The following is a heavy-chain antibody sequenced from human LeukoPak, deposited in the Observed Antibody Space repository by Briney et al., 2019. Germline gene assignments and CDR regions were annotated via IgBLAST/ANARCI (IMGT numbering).Heavy chain of an antibody. Sequence: GASVKVSCKASGYTFSSYGISWVRQAPGQGLEWMGWISAYNGKTKYAQKLQGRVTMTTETSTSTAYMELRSLRSDDTAVYYCARDRYSGSYPFDYWGQGTLVTVSS. CDR2: ISAYNGKT. D-gene: IGHD1-26*01. CDR3: ARDRYSGSYPFDY. V-gene: IGHV1-18*01. CDR1: GYTFSSYG. J-gene: IGHJ4*02.